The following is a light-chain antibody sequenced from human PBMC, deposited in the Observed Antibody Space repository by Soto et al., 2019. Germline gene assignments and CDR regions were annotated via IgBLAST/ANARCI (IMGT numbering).Light chain of an antibody. Sequence: QSALTQPPSASGSPGQSVAISCTGTSSDIGAYKFVSWYQQQPGKAPKLIIYEVSRRPSGVPDRFSGSKSGNTASLTVSGLLAEDEADYYCSLYAGTNSVVFGGGTKLTVL. CDR2: EVS. J-gene: IGLJ2*01. CDR1: SSDIGAYKF. V-gene: IGLV2-8*01. CDR3: SLYAGTNSVV.